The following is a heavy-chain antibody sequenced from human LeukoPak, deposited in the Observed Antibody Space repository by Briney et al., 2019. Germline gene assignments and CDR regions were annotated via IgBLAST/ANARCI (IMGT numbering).Heavy chain of an antibody. CDR1: GYTLTELS. Sequence: ASVTVSCTVSGYTLTELSMHWVRQAPGKGLEWMGGFDPEDGETIYAQKFQGRVTMTEDTSTDTAYMELSSLRSEDTAVYYCATAAVAGTGRAPGVYFDYWGQGTLVTVSS. CDR3: ATAAVAGTGRAPGVYFDY. J-gene: IGHJ4*02. D-gene: IGHD6-19*01. V-gene: IGHV1-24*01. CDR2: FDPEDGET.